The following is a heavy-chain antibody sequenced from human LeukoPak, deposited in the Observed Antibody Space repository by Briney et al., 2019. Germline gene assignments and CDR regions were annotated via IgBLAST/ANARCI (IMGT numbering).Heavy chain of an antibody. D-gene: IGHD3-22*01. CDR1: GFTFSSYW. Sequence: GGSLRLSCAASGFTFSSYWMSWVRQAPGKGLEWVANIKQDGSEKYYVDSVKGRFTISRDNSKNTLYLQMNSLRAEDTAVYYCAKDQGYYDSIPDYWGQGTLVTVSS. J-gene: IGHJ4*02. V-gene: IGHV3-7*03. CDR3: AKDQGYYDSIPDY. CDR2: IKQDGSEK.